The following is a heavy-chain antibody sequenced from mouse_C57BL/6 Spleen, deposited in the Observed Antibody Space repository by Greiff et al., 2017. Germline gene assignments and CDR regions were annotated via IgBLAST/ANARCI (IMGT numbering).Heavy chain of an antibody. V-gene: IGHV1-26*01. CDR1: GYTFTDYY. D-gene: IGHD2-3*01. Sequence: EVQLQQSGPELVKPGASVKISCKASGYTFTDYYMNWVKQSHGKSLEWIGDINPNNGGSSYNQKFKGKATLTVDKSSSTAYMELRSLTSEDSAVYYCARSYEGYYVSMDYWGQGTSVTVSS. CDR3: ARSYEGYYVSMDY. CDR2: INPNNGGS. J-gene: IGHJ4*01.